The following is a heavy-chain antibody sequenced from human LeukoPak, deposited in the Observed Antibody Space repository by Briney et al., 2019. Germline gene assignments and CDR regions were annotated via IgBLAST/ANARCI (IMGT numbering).Heavy chain of an antibody. CDR3: ARESKSYDGSGYYHDS. Sequence: SETLSLTCSVSGGSISSYYWSWIRQPAGKGPEWIGRIYASGGTDYNPSLKSRVTMSVDTSKNQFSLKLWSVTAADTAVYYCARESKSYDGSGYYHDSWGQGTLVTVSS. V-gene: IGHV4-4*07. J-gene: IGHJ4*02. CDR1: GGSISSYY. D-gene: IGHD3-22*01. CDR2: IYASGGT.